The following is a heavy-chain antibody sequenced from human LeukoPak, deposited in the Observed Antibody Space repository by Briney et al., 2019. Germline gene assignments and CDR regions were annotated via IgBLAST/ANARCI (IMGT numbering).Heavy chain of an antibody. CDR2: IFYSGST. CDR1: SGSISTSNYY. CDR3: AREDSGSYYNFYYFYMDV. Sequence: KPSETLSLTCTVSSGSISTSNYYWGWVRQPPGKALEWIGNIFYSGSTYYSPSLKSRVTISLDTSRNQFSLKLNSVTAADTAVYYCAREDSGSYYNFYYFYMDVWGKGTTVTISS. J-gene: IGHJ6*03. V-gene: IGHV4-39*07. D-gene: IGHD3-10*01.